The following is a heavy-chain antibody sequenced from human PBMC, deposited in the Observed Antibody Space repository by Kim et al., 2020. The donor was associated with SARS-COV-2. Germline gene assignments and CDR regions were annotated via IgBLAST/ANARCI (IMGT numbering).Heavy chain of an antibody. CDR3: ARTKGVNGGNIDY. D-gene: IGHD2-15*01. V-gene: IGHV3-23*01. Sequence: GGSLRLSCAASGFTFSSNAMTWVRQAPGKGLEWVSAISGSGGATYYADSVKGRFTISRDISKNTLFLQMNSLRAEDTAVYYCARTKGVNGGNIDYWGQGTLVTVSS. CDR1: GFTFSSNA. J-gene: IGHJ4*02. CDR2: ISGSGGAT.